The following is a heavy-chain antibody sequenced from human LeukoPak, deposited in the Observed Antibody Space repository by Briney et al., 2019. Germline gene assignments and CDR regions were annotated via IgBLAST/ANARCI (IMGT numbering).Heavy chain of an antibody. Sequence: GESLKISCKGSGYSFISYWIGWVRQMPGKGLEWMGIIYPGDSDTRYSPSFQGQVTISADKSISTAYLQWSSLKASDTAMYYCARLDYGALGSYYGMDVWGQGTTVTVSS. V-gene: IGHV5-51*01. CDR3: ARLDYGALGSYYGMDV. D-gene: IGHD4/OR15-4a*01. CDR2: IYPGDSDT. CDR1: GYSFISYW. J-gene: IGHJ6*02.